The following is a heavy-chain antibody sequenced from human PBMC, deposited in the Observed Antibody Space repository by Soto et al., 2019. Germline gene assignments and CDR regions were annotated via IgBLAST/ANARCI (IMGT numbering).Heavy chain of an antibody. D-gene: IGHD3-9*01. CDR3: AASRDYDIPYFDD. CDR1: GFTFSSYW. V-gene: IGHV3-7*03. CDR2: IKQDGREK. J-gene: IGHJ4*01. Sequence: PWGSLRLSCAASGFTFSSYWMSWVRQAPGKGLEWVANIKQDGREKYYVDSVKGRFTISRDNAKNSLYLQMNSLRAEDTAVYYCAASRDYDIPYFDDWGHGTLVTVSS.